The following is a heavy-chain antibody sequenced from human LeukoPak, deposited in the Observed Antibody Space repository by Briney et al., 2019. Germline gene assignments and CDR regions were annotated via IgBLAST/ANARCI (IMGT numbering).Heavy chain of an antibody. J-gene: IGHJ6*02. V-gene: IGHV3-15*01. Sequence: GGSLRLSCAVSGFTFTNACMSWVRQAPGKGLEWVCRIKSTASGRTTGHAEPVKDRFTISRDDSKNTLFLQMNSLKTEDTAVYYCTRARSYYGMDVWGQGTTVTVSS. CDR1: GFTFTNAC. CDR2: IKSTASGRTT. CDR3: TRARSYYGMDV.